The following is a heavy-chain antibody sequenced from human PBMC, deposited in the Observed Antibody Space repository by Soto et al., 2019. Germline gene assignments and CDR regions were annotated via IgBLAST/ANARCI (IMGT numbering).Heavy chain of an antibody. J-gene: IGHJ4*02. V-gene: IGHV5-10-1*01. CDR2: IDPSDSQT. CDR1: GYSFAGCW. CDR3: ARQIYDSDTGPNFQYYFDS. Sequence: ESLKISCRGSGYSFAGCWITWARQKPGKGLEWMGRIDPSDSQTYYSPSFRGHVTISVTKSITTVFLQWSSLRASDTAMYYCARQIYDSDTGPNFQYYFDSWGQGTPVTVSS. D-gene: IGHD3-22*01.